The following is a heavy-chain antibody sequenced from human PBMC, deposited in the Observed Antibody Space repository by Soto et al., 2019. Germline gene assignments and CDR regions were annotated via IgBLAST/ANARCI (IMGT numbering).Heavy chain of an antibody. CDR3: AKDLDTATALMDV. Sequence: QVQLVQSGAEVKKPGSSVKVSCKASGGTFSSYTINWVRQAPGQGIEGMGGIIPIFGTANYAQKFQGGVTITADVSTSTAYMALSSLGSEYTAMYYCAKDLDTATALMDVWGQGTTVTVSS. V-gene: IGHV1-69*01. D-gene: IGHD5-18*01. J-gene: IGHJ6*02. CDR2: IIPIFGTA. CDR1: GGTFSSYT.